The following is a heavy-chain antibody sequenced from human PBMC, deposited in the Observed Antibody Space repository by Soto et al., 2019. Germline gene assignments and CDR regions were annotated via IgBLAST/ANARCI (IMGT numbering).Heavy chain of an antibody. Sequence: GGSLSLSCAASGFTFSSYSMNWVRQAPGKGLEWVSSISSSSSYIYYADSVKGRFTISRDNAKNSLYLQMNSLRAEDTAVYYCAREVVVAATPVDYWGQGTLVTVSS. CDR1: GFTFSSYS. D-gene: IGHD2-15*01. V-gene: IGHV3-21*04. J-gene: IGHJ4*02. CDR3: AREVVVAATPVDY. CDR2: ISSSSSYI.